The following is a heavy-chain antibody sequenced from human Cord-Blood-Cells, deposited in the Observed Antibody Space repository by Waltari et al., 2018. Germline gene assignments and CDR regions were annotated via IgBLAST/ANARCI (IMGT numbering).Heavy chain of an antibody. CDR1: GGTFSIDA. CDR2: IIPIFGTA. V-gene: IGHV1-69*01. D-gene: IGHD3-10*01. Sequence: QVQLVQSGAEVKKPGSSVKVSCKASGGTFSIDAITWVRQAPGQGLEWMGGIIPIFGTANYAQKFQGRVTITADESTSTAYMELSSLRSEDTAVYYCARGWRITMVRGVYYYGMDVWGQGTTVTVSS. J-gene: IGHJ6*02. CDR3: ARGWRITMVRGVYYYGMDV.